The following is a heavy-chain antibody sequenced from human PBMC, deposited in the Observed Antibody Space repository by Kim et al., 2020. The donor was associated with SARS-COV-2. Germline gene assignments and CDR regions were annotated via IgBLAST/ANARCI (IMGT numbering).Heavy chain of an antibody. CDR3: ARESGCNYCSSTSCYSGPAEYLHY. Sequence: SETLSLTCAVYGGSFSGYYWSWIRQPPGKGLEWIGEINHSGSTNYNPSLKSRVTISVDTTKNQFSLKLSSVTAADTAVYYGARESGCNYCSSTSCYSGPAEYLHYWSQGTLVTVSS. D-gene: IGHD2-2*01. CDR1: GGSFSGYY. V-gene: IGHV4-34*01. CDR2: INHSGST. J-gene: IGHJ1*01.